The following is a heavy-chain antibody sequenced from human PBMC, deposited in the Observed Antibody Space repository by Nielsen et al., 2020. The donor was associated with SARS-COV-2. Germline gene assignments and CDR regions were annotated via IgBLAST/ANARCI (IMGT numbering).Heavy chain of an antibody. CDR1: GFSFSSFA. CDR2: ISYDGSRQ. V-gene: IGHV3-30*04. CDR3: ARERTGYYHEY. Sequence: GESLKISCAASGFSFSSFAMHWVRQAPGKGLEWVAFISYDGSRQYHADSVKGRFTISKDYSKNTLYLDMSSLRPEDTALYYCARERTGYYHEYWGQGTLVTVS. D-gene: IGHD3/OR15-3a*01. J-gene: IGHJ4*02.